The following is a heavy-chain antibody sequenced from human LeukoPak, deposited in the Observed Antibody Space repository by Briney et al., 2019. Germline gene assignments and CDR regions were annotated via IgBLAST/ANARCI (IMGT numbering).Heavy chain of an antibody. CDR2: LNSNGGAT. CDR3: VKSPSTGWYYFDY. D-gene: IGHD6-19*01. J-gene: IGHJ4*02. Sequence: GGSLRLSCSASGFSFTIHAMHWVRQAPGKGLDYVAGLNSNGGATYYADSVKGRFTISRDNSKYMLYLQMRSLRAEDTAVYYCVKSPSTGWYYFDYWGPGTPVTVSS. CDR1: GFSFTIHA. V-gene: IGHV3-64D*06.